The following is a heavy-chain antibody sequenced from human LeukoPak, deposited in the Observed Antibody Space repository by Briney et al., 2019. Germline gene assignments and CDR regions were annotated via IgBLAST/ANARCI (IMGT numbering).Heavy chain of an antibody. J-gene: IGHJ4*02. V-gene: IGHV3-30*18. CDR2: ISYEGSAK. D-gene: IGHD3-3*01. Sequence: GRSLRLSCAASGVAFSNYGMHWVRQAPGKGLEWVAVISYEGSAKYYADSVKGRFTISRDNSKNTLYLQMNSLRAEDTAVYYCAKDLGRSGSNWGQGTLVTVSS. CDR1: GVAFSNYG. CDR3: AKDLGRSGSN.